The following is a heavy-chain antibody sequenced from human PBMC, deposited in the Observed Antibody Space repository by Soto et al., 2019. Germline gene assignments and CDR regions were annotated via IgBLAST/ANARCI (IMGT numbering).Heavy chain of an antibody. CDR2: INQDRSKK. J-gene: IGHJ4*02. CDR1: GFTFSDYR. D-gene: IGHD3-10*01. Sequence: PGGSLRLSCVVSGFTFSDYRMNWVRQAPGKRLEWVANINQDRSKKYYVDSVKGRFTISRDNAKNSLYLQMNSLRAEDTAVYYCARDRGEADYWGQGTLVTVSS. V-gene: IGHV3-7*03. CDR3: ARDRGEADY.